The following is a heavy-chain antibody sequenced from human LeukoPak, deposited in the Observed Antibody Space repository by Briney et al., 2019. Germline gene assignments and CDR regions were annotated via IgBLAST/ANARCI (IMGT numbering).Heavy chain of an antibody. D-gene: IGHD6-6*01. CDR1: GFTFSSYG. Sequence: PGGSLRLSCAASGFTFSSYGMHWVRQAPGKGLEWVAVIWYDGSNKYYADSVKGRFTISRDNSKNTLYLQMNSLRAEDTAVYYCARSKRTYSSSYTVRYYFDYWGQGTLVTVSS. V-gene: IGHV3-33*01. CDR2: IWYDGSNK. CDR3: ARSKRTYSSSYTVRYYFDY. J-gene: IGHJ4*02.